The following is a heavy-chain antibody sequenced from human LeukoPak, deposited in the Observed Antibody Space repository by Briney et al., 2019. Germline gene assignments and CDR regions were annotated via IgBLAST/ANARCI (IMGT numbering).Heavy chain of an antibody. D-gene: IGHD3-22*01. V-gene: IGHV4-38-2*02. CDR1: GYSINNGYY. J-gene: IGHJ3*02. CDR2: MFHTGNS. CDR3: ARGYYDSSGYYYDAFDI. Sequence: SETLSLTCTVFGYSINNGYYWGWIRQAPGKGLEWIGSMFHTGNSYYNPSLKRRVTIAIDTSKNQFSLKLSSVTAADTAVYYCARGYYDSSGYYYDAFDIWGQGTMVTVSS.